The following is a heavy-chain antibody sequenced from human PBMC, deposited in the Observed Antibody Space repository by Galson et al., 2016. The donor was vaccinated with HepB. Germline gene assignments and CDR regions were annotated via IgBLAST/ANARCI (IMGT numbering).Heavy chain of an antibody. CDR2: MNPNSGNT. J-gene: IGHJ4*02. CDR3: AKDATGSFDF. V-gene: IGHV1-8*01. D-gene: IGHD1-1*01. CDR1: GYTFTSYD. Sequence: SVKVSCKASGYTFTSYDITWVRQATGQGLEWMGWMNPNSGNTGFAQKFLGRVTLTRDTSINTAYMELSSLRSEDTAIYYCAKDATGSFDFWGQGTLVTVSS.